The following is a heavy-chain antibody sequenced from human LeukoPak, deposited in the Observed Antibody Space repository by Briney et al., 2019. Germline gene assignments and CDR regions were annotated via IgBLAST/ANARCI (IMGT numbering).Heavy chain of an antibody. CDR2: IYPGDSDT. CDR1: GYSFTSYW. CDR3: ASQRWLQSRAAFDI. D-gene: IGHD5-24*01. V-gene: IGHV5-51*01. J-gene: IGHJ3*02. Sequence: GESLKISCRSSGYSFTSYWIGWVRQMPGKGLEWMGIIYPGDSDTRYSPSLQGQVTISADKSISTAYLQWSSLKASNTAMYYCASQRWLQSRAAFDIWGQGTMVTVSS.